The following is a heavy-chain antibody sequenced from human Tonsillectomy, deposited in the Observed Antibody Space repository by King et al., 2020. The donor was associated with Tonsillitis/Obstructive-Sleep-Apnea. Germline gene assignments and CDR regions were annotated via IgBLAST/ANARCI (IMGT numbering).Heavy chain of an antibody. CDR2: ISGTGDST. Sequence: VQLVESGGGLVQPGGSLRLSCAASGFTFSSSVMNWVRQAPGKGLDWVAAISGTGDSTYYADSVKGRFTISRDNSKNTLNLQMNSLRTEDTAVYYCAKGSGYCSSTSCYIWHGFDIWGQGTMVTVSS. V-gene: IGHV3-23*04. CDR1: GFTFSSSV. J-gene: IGHJ3*02. D-gene: IGHD2-2*02. CDR3: AKGSGYCSSTSCYIWHGFDI.